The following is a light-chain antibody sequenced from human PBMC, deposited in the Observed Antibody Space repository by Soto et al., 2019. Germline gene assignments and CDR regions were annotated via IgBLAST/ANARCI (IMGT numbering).Light chain of an antibody. J-gene: IGKJ1*01. CDR3: QQYGSSPWT. CDR1: QSVSNNY. V-gene: IGKV3-20*01. CDR2: GAS. Sequence: IVLTQSPGTLCLSPGEIATLSFRASQSVSNNYLAWYQQKPGQAPRLLIYGASTRATGVPARFSGSGSGTGFTLTISRLEPEDFAVYYCQQYGSSPWTFGQGTKVDI.